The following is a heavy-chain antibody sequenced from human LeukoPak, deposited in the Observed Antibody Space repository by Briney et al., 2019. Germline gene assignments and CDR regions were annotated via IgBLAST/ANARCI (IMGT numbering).Heavy chain of an antibody. Sequence: SGPTLVNPTQTLTLTCTFSGFSLSTSGMRVSWIRQPPGKALEWLARIDWDDDKFYSTSLKTRLTISKDTSKNQVVLTMTNMDPVDTATYHCARTNSGYDWDAFDIWGQGTMVTVSS. CDR3: ARTNSGYDWDAFDI. V-gene: IGHV2-70*04. CDR1: GFSLSTSGMR. CDR2: IDWDDDK. D-gene: IGHD5-12*01. J-gene: IGHJ3*02.